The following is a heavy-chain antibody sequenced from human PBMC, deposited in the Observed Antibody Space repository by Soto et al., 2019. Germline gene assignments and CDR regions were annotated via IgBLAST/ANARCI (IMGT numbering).Heavy chain of an antibody. CDR2: ISSNGDSK. V-gene: IGHV3-64*04. CDR1: GFTFSSYA. Sequence: GGSLRLSCAASGFTFSSYAMHWVRQAPGKGLEYVSAISSNGDSKYYANSVKGRFTISRDNSKNTLYLQMNSLRAEDTALYYCARDDLDYGDYEGDYQYYGMDVWGQGTTVTVSS. CDR3: ARDDLDYGDYEGDYQYYGMDV. D-gene: IGHD4-17*01. J-gene: IGHJ6*02.